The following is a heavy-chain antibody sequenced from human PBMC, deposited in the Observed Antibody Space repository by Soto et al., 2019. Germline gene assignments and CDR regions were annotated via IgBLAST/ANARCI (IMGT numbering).Heavy chain of an antibody. CDR3: AREGVAPYYFYAMDV. CDR2: ISSYNGDT. D-gene: IGHD5-12*01. V-gene: IGHV1-18*01. Sequence: QVQLVQSGAEVKKPGASVKVSCKASGYTFTRSGISWVRQAPGQGPEWMGWISSYNGDTNYAQTFQGRVTMTTDTSTGPASMYLRRLRSDETAVYYCAREGVAPYYFYAMDVWGQGTPVTVSS. CDR1: GYTFTRSG. J-gene: IGHJ6*02.